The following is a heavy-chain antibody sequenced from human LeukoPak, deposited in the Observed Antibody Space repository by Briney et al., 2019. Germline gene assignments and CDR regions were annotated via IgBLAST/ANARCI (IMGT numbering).Heavy chain of an antibody. Sequence: SETLSLTCTVSGGSISSGSYYWGWIRQPPGKGLEWIGSIYYSGSTYYNPSLKSRVTISVDTSETQFSLKLSSVTAADTAVYYCARGGVRENWFDPWGQGTLVTVSS. D-gene: IGHD6-6*01. CDR3: ARGGVRENWFDP. V-gene: IGHV4-39*07. CDR2: IYYSGST. J-gene: IGHJ5*02. CDR1: GGSISSGSYY.